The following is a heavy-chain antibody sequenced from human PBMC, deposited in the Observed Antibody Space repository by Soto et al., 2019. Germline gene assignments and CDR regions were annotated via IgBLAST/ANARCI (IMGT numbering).Heavy chain of an antibody. J-gene: IGHJ6*02. D-gene: IGHD3-3*01. Sequence: KTSETLSLTCAVYGGSFSGYYWSWIRQPPGKGLEWIGEINHSGSTNYNPSLKSRVTISVDTSKNQFSLKLSSVTAADTAVYYCARHGQRRLRFLVYYYGMDVWGQGTTVTVSS. CDR1: GGSFSGYY. CDR3: ARHGQRRLRFLVYYYGMDV. V-gene: IGHV4-34*01. CDR2: INHSGST.